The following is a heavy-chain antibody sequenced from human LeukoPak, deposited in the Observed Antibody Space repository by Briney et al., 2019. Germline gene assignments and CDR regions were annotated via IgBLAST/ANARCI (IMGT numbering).Heavy chain of an antibody. D-gene: IGHD6-19*01. Sequence: SETLSLTCTVSGGSISSYYWSWIRQPPGKGLEWIGYIYYSGSTNYNPSLKSRVTISVDTSKNQFSLKLSSVTAADTAVYYCARGLSSGWYLGGFDYWGQGTLVTVSS. CDR2: IYYSGST. V-gene: IGHV4-59*01. J-gene: IGHJ4*02. CDR3: ARGLSSGWYLGGFDY. CDR1: GGSISSYY.